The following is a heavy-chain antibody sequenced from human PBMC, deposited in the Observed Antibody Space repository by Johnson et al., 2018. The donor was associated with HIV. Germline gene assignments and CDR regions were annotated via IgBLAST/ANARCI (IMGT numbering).Heavy chain of an antibody. CDR1: GFTFSNYA. J-gene: IGHJ3*02. CDR2: ISDKGGRT. CDR3: AKGSKWEPRDAFDI. Sequence: VQLVESGGDLVQPGGSLRLSCAASGFTFSNYAMTWVRQAPGKGLEWVSTISDKGGRTYYADSVRGRFTISRDNSKNTLYLQMNSLRAEDTAVYYCAKGSKWEPRDAFDIWGQGTMVTVS. D-gene: IGHD1-26*01. V-gene: IGHV3-23*04.